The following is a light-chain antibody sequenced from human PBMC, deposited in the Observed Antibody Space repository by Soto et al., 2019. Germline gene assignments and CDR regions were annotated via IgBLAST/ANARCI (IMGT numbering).Light chain of an antibody. V-gene: IGLV1-47*01. CDR3: AAWDDSLKV. CDR2: KNN. CDR1: GSNIGSNY. Sequence: QSVLTQPPSASGTPGQRVTISCSGSGSNIGSNYVYWYQQLPGAAPKLLIYKNNQRPSRVPDRFSGSKSGTSASLAISGLRSEDEADYYCAAWDDSLKVFGGGTKLTVL. J-gene: IGLJ2*01.